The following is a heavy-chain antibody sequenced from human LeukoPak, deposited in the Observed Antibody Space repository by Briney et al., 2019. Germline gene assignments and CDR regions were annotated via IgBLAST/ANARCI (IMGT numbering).Heavy chain of an antibody. J-gene: IGHJ6*02. CDR3: ARPWGLLSPLDV. V-gene: IGHV4-34*01. D-gene: IGHD2-2*01. CDR1: GGSFSGYY. Sequence: SETLSLTCAVYGGSFSGYYWSWIRRPPGKGLEWIGEINHSGSTNYNPSLKSRVTISVDTSKNQFSLKLSSVTAADTAVYYCARPWGLLSPLDVWGQGTTVTVSS. CDR2: INHSGST.